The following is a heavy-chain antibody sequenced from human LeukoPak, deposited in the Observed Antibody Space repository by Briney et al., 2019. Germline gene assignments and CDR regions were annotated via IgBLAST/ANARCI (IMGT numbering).Heavy chain of an antibody. D-gene: IGHD3-22*01. CDR3: ARGYYYDSSGQIT. CDR1: GYTFTGYY. V-gene: IGHV1-2*06. CDR2: INPNSGGT. Sequence: ASVKVSCKASGYTFTGYYMHWVRQAPGQGLEWMERINPNSGGTNYAQKFQGRVTMTRDTSISTAYMELSRLRSDDTAVYYCARGYYYDSSGQITWGQGTLVTVSS. J-gene: IGHJ4*02.